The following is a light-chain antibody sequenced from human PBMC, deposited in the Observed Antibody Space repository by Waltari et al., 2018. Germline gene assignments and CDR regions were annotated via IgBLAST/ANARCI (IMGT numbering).Light chain of an antibody. CDR2: AAS. J-gene: IGKJ2*01. V-gene: IGKV1-8*01. CDR1: QGISSY. CDR3: QQYFSYPYT. Sequence: FRIPHSPSQSSPPTEARFTLTCRASQGISSYLAWYQQKPGEAPKLLIYAASTLRSGVPSRFSGSGSGTDFTLTINCLQSEDFATYYCQQYFSYPYTFGQGTKLEIK.